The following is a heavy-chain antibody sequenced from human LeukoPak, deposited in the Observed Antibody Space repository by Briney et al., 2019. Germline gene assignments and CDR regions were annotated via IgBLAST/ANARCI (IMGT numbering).Heavy chain of an antibody. Sequence: GASVKVSCKASGYTFTGYYMHWVRQAPGQGLEWMGRINPNSGGTNYAQKFQGRVTMTRDTSISTAYMELSSLRSEDTAVYYCARELRGYSKPSHFDYWGQGTLVTVSS. CDR3: ARELRGYSKPSHFDY. CDR2: INPNSGGT. J-gene: IGHJ4*02. V-gene: IGHV1-2*06. CDR1: GYTFTGYY. D-gene: IGHD5-18*01.